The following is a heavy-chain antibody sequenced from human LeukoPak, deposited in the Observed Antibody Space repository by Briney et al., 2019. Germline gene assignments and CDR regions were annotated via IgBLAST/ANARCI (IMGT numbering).Heavy chain of an antibody. D-gene: IGHD5-18*01. CDR2: IYYSGST. CDR1: GGSISSSSYY. J-gene: IGHJ4*02. V-gene: IGHV4-39*01. CDR3: ARHGGYSYGYIPY. Sequence: PSETLSLTCTVSGGSISSSSYYWGWIRQPPGKGLEWIGSIYYSGSTYYNPSLKSRVTISVDTSKNQFSLKLSSVTAADTAVYYCARHGGYSYGYIPYWGQGTLVTVSS.